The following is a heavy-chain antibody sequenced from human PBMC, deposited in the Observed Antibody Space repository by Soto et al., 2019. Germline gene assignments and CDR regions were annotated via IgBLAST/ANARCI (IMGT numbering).Heavy chain of an antibody. Sequence: PGGSLRLSCAASGFTFSSYAMSWVRQAPGKGLEWVSAISGSGGSTYYADSVKGRFTISRDNSKNTLYLQMNSLRAEDTAVYYCAKLGFRYCSGGSCYAVDAFDIWGQGTMVTVSS. V-gene: IGHV3-23*01. D-gene: IGHD2-15*01. CDR3: AKLGFRYCSGGSCYAVDAFDI. J-gene: IGHJ3*02. CDR1: GFTFSSYA. CDR2: ISGSGGST.